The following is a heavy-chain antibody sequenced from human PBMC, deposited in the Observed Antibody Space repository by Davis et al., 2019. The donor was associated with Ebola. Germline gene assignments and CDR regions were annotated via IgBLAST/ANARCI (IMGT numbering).Heavy chain of an antibody. V-gene: IGHV3-13*01. Sequence: GGSLRLSCAASGFTFSSYDMHWVRQATGKGLEWVSAIGTAGDTYYPGSVKGRFTISRDNAKNSLYLQMNSLRAEDTALYYCAKDHYYDILTGPFDYWGQGTLVTVSS. CDR2: IGTAGDT. D-gene: IGHD3-9*01. CDR1: GFTFSSYD. J-gene: IGHJ4*02. CDR3: AKDHYYDILTGPFDY.